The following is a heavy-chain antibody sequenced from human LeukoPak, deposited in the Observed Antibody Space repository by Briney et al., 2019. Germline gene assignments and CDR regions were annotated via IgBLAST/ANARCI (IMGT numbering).Heavy chain of an antibody. V-gene: IGHV4-34*01. D-gene: IGHD1-14*01. CDR1: GGSFSGYY. CDR2: INHSGST. CDR3: ARALRQPGYFQH. Sequence: SETLSLTCAVYGGSFSGYYWSWIRQPPGKGLEWIGEINHSGSTNYNPSLKSRVTISVDTSKNQFSLKLSSVTAADTAVYYCARALRQPGYFQHWARAPWSPSPQ. J-gene: IGHJ1*01.